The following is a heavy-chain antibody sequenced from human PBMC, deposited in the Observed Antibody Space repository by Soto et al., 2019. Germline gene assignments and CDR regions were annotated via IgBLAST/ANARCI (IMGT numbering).Heavy chain of an antibody. Sequence: QLQLQESGPGLVKPSETLSLTCIVSNGSISKXDSYWXXXXXXXGKGLEWIGNTYQSGSTYYNPSLKSRVTIXVDTSXXXXXLRLSSVXXXXXXXXXXXXXXWIFGVLVHQYYFDYWGQGTLVTVSS. CDR2: TYQSGST. J-gene: IGHJ4*02. D-gene: IGHD3-3*01. CDR3: XXXXWIFGVLVHQYYFDY. V-gene: IGHV4-39*01. CDR1: NGSISKXDSY.